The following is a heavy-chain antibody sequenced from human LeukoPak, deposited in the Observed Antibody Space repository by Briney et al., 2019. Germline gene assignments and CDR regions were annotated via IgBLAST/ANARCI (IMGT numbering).Heavy chain of an antibody. CDR2: IYYSGST. CDR3: ARETYYYDSSGYYEEGYFDY. CDR1: GGSISSSSYY. J-gene: IGHJ4*02. D-gene: IGHD3-22*01. V-gene: IGHV4-39*07. Sequence: SETLSLTCTVSGGSISSSSYYWGWIRQPPGKGLEWIGSIYYSGSTYYNPSLKSRVTISVDTSKNQFSLKLSSVTAADTAVYYCARETYYYDSSGYYEEGYFDYWGQGTLVTVSS.